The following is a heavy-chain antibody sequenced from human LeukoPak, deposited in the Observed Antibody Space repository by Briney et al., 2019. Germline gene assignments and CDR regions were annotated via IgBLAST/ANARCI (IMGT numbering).Heavy chain of an antibody. V-gene: IGHV3-23*01. Sequence: GASLRLSCAASRFTFSTYGMGWVRQAPGKGLEGVSGISGSGDNTYYADSVKGRFIISRDNSKNTLYLQMNSLRAEDTAVYYSALYVNSGYRAFYYWGQGTPVTVSS. CDR1: RFTFSTYG. J-gene: IGHJ4*02. CDR3: ALYVNSGYRAFYY. CDR2: ISGSGDNT. D-gene: IGHD3-22*01.